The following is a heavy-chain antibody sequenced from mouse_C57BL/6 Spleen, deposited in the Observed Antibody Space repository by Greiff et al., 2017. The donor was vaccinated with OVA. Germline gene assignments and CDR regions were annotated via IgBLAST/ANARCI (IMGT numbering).Heavy chain of an antibody. V-gene: IGHV14-4*01. CDR3: TRATRYYFDY. Sequence: VQLQQSGAELVRPGASVKLSCTASGFNIKDDYMHWVKQRPEQGLEWIGWIDPENGDTEYASKFQGKATITADTSSNTAYLQLSSLTSEDTAGYYCTRATRYYFDYWGQGTTLTVSS. CDR1: GFNIKDDY. CDR2: IDPENGDT. D-gene: IGHD3-1*01. J-gene: IGHJ2*01.